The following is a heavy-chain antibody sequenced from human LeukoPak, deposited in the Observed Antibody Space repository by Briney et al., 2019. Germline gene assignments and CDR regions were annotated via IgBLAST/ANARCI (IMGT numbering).Heavy chain of an antibody. D-gene: IGHD3-10*01. CDR1: GFTFSSYS. CDR2: ISSSSSYI. CDR3: AKNSGSGKGLDY. J-gene: IGHJ4*02. Sequence: PGGSLRLSCAASGFTFSSYSMNWVRQAPGKGLEWVSSISSSSSYIYYADSVKGRFTISRDNSKNTLYLQMNSLRAEDTAVYYCAKNSGSGKGLDYWGQGTLVTVSS. V-gene: IGHV3-21*01.